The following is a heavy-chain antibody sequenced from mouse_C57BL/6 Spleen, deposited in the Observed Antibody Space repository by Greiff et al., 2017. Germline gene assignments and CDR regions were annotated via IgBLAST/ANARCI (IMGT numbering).Heavy chain of an antibody. CDR1: GYTFTSYW. D-gene: IGHD1-1*01. V-gene: IGHV1-69*01. J-gene: IGHJ1*03. CDR3: ARGMDTTVVADWYFDV. Sequence: QVQLKQPGAELVMPGASVKLSCKASGYTFTSYWMHWVKQRPGQGLEWTGEIDPSDSYTNYNQKFKGKSTLTVDKSSSTAYMQLSSLTSEDSAVYYCARGMDTTVVADWYFDVWGTGTTVTVSS. CDR2: IDPSDSYT.